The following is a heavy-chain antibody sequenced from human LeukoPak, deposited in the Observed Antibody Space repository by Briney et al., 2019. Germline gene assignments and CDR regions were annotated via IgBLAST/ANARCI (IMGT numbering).Heavy chain of an antibody. D-gene: IGHD3-10*01. Sequence: GGSLRLSCAASGSTFSDYYMSWIRQAPGKGLEWVSYISSSGSTIYYADSVKGRFTISRDNAKNSLYLQMNSLRAEDTAVYYCARAFPYYYGSGSNDIWGQGTMVTVSS. CDR1: GSTFSDYY. V-gene: IGHV3-11*04. CDR3: ARAFPYYYGSGSNDI. CDR2: ISSSGSTI. J-gene: IGHJ3*02.